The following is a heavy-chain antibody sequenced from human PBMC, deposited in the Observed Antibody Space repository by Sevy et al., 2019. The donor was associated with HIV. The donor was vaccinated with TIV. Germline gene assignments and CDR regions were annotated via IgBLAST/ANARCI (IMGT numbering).Heavy chain of an antibody. CDR1: GLSFTTNG. D-gene: IGHD3-16*01. J-gene: IGHJ4*02. CDR3: AGGDTPMITDLDY. Sequence: GGSLRLSCAASGLSFTTNGMSWVRQAPGKGLEWVAGITSGGATYYADSVKGRFTVSRANSKNTLYLQLNSLRADDTAVFYCAGGDTPMITDLDYWGQGTLVTVSS. CDR2: ITSGGAT. V-gene: IGHV3-23*01.